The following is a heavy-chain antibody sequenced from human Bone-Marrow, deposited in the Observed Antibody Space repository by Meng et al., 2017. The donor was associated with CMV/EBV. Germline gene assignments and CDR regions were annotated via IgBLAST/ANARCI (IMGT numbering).Heavy chain of an antibody. CDR1: GYTFTSYG. CDR2: ISAYNGNT. CDR3: ARNSDSHPTYDPYYYYGMDV. V-gene: IGHV1-18*01. J-gene: IGHJ6*02. Sequence: ASVKVSCKASGYTFTSYGISWVRQAPGQGLEWMGWISAYNGNTNYAQKLQGRVTMTTDTSTSTAYMELRSLRSDDTAVYYCARNSDSHPTYDPYYYYGMDVWGQGTTVTVSS. D-gene: IGHD3-16*01.